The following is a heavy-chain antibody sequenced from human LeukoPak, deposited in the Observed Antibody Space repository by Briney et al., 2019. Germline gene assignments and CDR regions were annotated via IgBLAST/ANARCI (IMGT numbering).Heavy chain of an antibody. Sequence: SETLSLTCTVSGGSISSYYWSWIRQPPGKGLEWIGYIYYSGSTNYNPSLKSRVTMSVDTSKNQFSLKLSSVTAADTAVYYCARSPTMVRGVIDRNWFDPWGQGTLVTVSS. J-gene: IGHJ5*02. CDR1: GGSISSYY. CDR2: IYYSGST. D-gene: IGHD3-10*01. CDR3: ARSPTMVRGVIDRNWFDP. V-gene: IGHV4-59*01.